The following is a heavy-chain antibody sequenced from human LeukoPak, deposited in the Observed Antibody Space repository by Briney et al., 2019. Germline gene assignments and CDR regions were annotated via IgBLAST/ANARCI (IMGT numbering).Heavy chain of an antibody. V-gene: IGHV4-59*08. D-gene: IGHD1-26*01. J-gene: IGHJ4*02. CDR2: THYSGST. CDR1: GGSISSYF. CDR3: ARQAWNGTYYY. Sequence: PSETLSLTCTVSGGSISSYFWTWIRQPPGKRLEWIGHTHYSGSTNYNPSLKSRVIISVDTSKNQFSLNLNSVTAADTAVYYCARQAWNGTYYYWGQGTLVTVSS.